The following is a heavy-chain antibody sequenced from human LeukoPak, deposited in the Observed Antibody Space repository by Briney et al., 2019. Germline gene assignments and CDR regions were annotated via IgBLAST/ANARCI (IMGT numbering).Heavy chain of an antibody. CDR2: IYHSGST. Sequence: SETLSLTCAVSGGSISSSNWWSWVRQPPGKGLEWIGEIYHSGSTNYNPSLKSRVTISVDKSKNQFSLKLSSVTAADTAVYYCARDLGSGWRNDAFDIWGQGTMVTVSS. J-gene: IGHJ3*02. V-gene: IGHV4-4*02. D-gene: IGHD6-19*01. CDR1: GGSISSSNW. CDR3: ARDLGSGWRNDAFDI.